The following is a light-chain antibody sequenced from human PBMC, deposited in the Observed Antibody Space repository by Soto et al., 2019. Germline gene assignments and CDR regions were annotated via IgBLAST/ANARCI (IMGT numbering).Light chain of an antibody. CDR2: GAS. J-gene: IGKJ2*01. Sequence: EIVMTQSPATLSVSPGERATLSCRSSQSVSSNLAWYQQKPGQAPRLLIYGASTSATGIPARFSGSGSGTEFTLTISSLPSEEFAGYYCQQYNNWPLYTFGQGNKLEIK. CDR3: QQYNNWPLYT. CDR1: QSVSSN. V-gene: IGKV3-15*01.